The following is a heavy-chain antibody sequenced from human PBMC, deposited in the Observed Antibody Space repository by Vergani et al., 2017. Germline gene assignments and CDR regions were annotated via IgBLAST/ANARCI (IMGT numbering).Heavy chain of an antibody. J-gene: IGHJ6*03. CDR1: GDSISSSSYY. D-gene: IGHD6-13*01. CDR3: AGVRIAAAGTPYYYYMDV. CDR2: IYYSGSA. V-gene: IGHV4-39*07. Sequence: QLQLQESGPGLVKPSETLSLTCTVSGDSISSSSYYWGWIRQPPGKGLEWIGRIYYSGSAYYNPSLKSRVNIAVETSKNQFSLKVSSVTAADTAVYYCAGVRIAAAGTPYYYYMDVWGKGTTVTVSS.